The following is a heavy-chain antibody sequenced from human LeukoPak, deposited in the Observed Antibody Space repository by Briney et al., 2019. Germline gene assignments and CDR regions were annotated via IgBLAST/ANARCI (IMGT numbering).Heavy chain of an antibody. CDR3: TRFMIGMLGNDWFDP. J-gene: IGHJ5*02. CDR1: GFSFGDYG. CDR2: IRDKSHGGTT. D-gene: IGHD2-8*01. V-gene: IGHV3-49*05. Sequence: NPGGSLRLSCTASGFSFGDYGLSWFRQAPGKGLEWVGFIRDKSHGGTTEYAASVEGRFTISREDSKTIAYLQMKSLKMEDTAVYYCTRFMIGMLGNDWFDPWGQGTLVTVSS.